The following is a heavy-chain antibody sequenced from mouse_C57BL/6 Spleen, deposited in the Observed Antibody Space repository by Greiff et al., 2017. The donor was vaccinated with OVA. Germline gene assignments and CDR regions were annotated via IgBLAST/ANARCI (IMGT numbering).Heavy chain of an antibody. D-gene: IGHD2-4*01. CDR2: ISSGSSTI. CDR3: ARGDYDDPRSYYYAMDY. J-gene: IGHJ4*01. Sequence: EVQGVESGGGLVKPGGSLKLSCAASGFTFSDYGMHWVRQAPEKGLEWVAYISSGSSTIYYADTVKGRFTISRDNAKNTLFLQMTSLRSEDTAMYYCARGDYDDPRSYYYAMDYWGQGTSVTVSS. V-gene: IGHV5-17*01. CDR1: GFTFSDYG.